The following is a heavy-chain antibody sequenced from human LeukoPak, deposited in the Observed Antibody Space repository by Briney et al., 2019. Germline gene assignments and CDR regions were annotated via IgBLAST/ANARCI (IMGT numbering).Heavy chain of an antibody. Sequence: SEPLSLTCTVSGGSISSYYWSWIRQPPGKGLEWIGYIYYSGSTNYNPSLKSRVTISVDTSKNQFSLKLSSVTAADTAVYYCARQAHGSGSYYDYWGQGTLVTVSS. CDR2: IYYSGST. CDR1: GGSISSYY. D-gene: IGHD3-10*01. V-gene: IGHV4-59*01. CDR3: ARQAHGSGSYYDY. J-gene: IGHJ4*02.